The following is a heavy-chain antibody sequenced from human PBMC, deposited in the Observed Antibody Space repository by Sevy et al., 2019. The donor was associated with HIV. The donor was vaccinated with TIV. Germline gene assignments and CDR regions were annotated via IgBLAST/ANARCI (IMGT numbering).Heavy chain of an antibody. CDR2: IYYSGST. D-gene: IGHD3-22*01. J-gene: IGHJ4*02. CDR3: ARGRHDSSGYYPPRFDY. Sequence: SETLSLTCTVSGGSISSGDYYWSWIRQPPGKGLEWIGYIYYSGSTYYNPSLKSRVTISVDTSKNQFSLKLGSVTAADTAVYYCARGRHDSSGYYPPRFDYWGQGTLVIVSS. CDR1: GGSISSGDYY. V-gene: IGHV4-30-4*01.